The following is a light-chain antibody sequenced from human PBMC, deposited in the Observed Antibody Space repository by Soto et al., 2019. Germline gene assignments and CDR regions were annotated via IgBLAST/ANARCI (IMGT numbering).Light chain of an antibody. CDR3: QQYYTTPRT. V-gene: IGKV4-1*01. CDR2: WAS. J-gene: IGKJ2*01. CDR1: QNVLYSSNNKNY. Sequence: DIVMTQSPDSLAVSLGERATINCKSSQNVLYSSNNKNYLAWYQQKPGQPPKLLIYWASTRESGVPDRFSGSGSGTDFTLTISSLQAEDMAVYYCQQYYTTPRTFGQGTKLEIK.